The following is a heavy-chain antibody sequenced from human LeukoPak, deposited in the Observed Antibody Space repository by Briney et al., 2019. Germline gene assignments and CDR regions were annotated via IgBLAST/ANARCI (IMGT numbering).Heavy chain of an antibody. CDR1: GGTFSSYA. V-gene: IGHV1-69*06. J-gene: IGHJ5*01. Sequence: GASVKVSCKASGGTFSSYAISWVRQAPGQGLEWMGGIIPIFGTANYAQKFQGRVTITADKSTSTAYMELSSLRSEDTAVYYCARDGNYYESGSYSWFDYWGQGTLVTVSS. CDR2: IIPIFGTA. D-gene: IGHD3-10*01. CDR3: ARDGNYYESGSYSWFDY.